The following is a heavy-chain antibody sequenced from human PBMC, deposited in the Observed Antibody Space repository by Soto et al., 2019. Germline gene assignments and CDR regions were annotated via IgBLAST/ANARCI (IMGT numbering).Heavy chain of an antibody. Sequence: SQTLSLTCAISGDSVSSNSAAWNWIRQSPSRGLEWLGRTYYRSKWFKDYAVSVKSRITINPDTSKNQFSLQLNSVTPEDTAVYFCARGDSSGWSRGGFDYWGQGTLVTVSS. D-gene: IGHD6-19*01. CDR2: TYYRSKWFK. CDR1: GDSVSSNSAA. CDR3: ARGDSSGWSRGGFDY. V-gene: IGHV6-1*01. J-gene: IGHJ4*02.